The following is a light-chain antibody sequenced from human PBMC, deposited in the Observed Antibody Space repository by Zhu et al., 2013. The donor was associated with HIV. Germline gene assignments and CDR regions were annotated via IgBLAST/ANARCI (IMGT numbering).Light chain of an antibody. CDR1: QSILYSNNNNNY. CDR3: QQRRNWG. J-gene: IGKJ2*03. CDR2: WAS. V-gene: IGKV4-1*01. Sequence: DIVMTQSPDSLAVSLGERATINCKSSQSILYSNNNNNYLAWYQQRAGQPPKLLIYWASTRESGVPDRFSGSGSGTDFTLTISSLQAEDAAVYYCQQRRNWGFGQGTKLEIK.